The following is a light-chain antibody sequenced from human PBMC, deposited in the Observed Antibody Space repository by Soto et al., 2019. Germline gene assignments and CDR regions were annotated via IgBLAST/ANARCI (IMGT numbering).Light chain of an antibody. CDR3: QQSYSTLRFT. CDR1: QSISSY. CDR2: AAS. V-gene: IGKV1-39*01. J-gene: IGKJ3*01. Sequence: DIQMTQSPSPLSASVGDRVTITCRASQSISSYLNWYQQKPGKAPKLLIYAASSLQSGVPSRFSGSGSGTDFTLTISSLQPEDFATYYCQQSYSTLRFTFGPGTKVDIK.